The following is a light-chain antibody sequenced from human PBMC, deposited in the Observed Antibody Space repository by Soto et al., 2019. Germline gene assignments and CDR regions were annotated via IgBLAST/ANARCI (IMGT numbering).Light chain of an antibody. CDR1: SSDVGSYNL. V-gene: IGLV2-23*02. CDR3: CSYAGSSTFVV. Sequence: QSALTQPASVSGSPGQSITISCTGTSSDVGSYNLVSWYQQHPGKAPKLMIYEVSKRPSGVSNRFSGSKSGNTASLTISGVQAEEEADYYCCSYAGSSTFVVFGGGTKLTVL. CDR2: EVS. J-gene: IGLJ2*01.